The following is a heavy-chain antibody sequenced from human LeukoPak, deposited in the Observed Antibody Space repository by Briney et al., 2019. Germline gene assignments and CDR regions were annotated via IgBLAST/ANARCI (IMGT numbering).Heavy chain of an antibody. J-gene: IGHJ4*02. CDR3: ARGCFICPSDC. D-gene: IGHD2-2*01. CDR2: ISTSGNTI. Sequence: GGPLSLSCTATGFPLRDYYMNWIRQAPGKGLAWVSYISTSGNTIYYADSVKGRFTISRDNAKNSLYLQMDSLRADDTAVYYCARGCFICPSDCWGQGTLVTVSS. CDR1: GFPLRDYY. V-gene: IGHV3-11*01.